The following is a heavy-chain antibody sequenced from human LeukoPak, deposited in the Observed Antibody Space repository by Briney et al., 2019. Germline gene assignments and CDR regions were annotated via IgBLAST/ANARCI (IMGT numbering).Heavy chain of an antibody. CDR1: GCTFSNYA. V-gene: IGHV1-69*13. CDR2: ILPITGTS. D-gene: IGHD5-12*01. J-gene: IGHJ5*01. Sequence: GASVKVSFKASGCTFSNYAINWVRQAPGQGLEWMGGILPITGTSNYAQKFQGRVLFTADESTSTAYMELSSLRSSDPAVYYCAGGAYMDLRGSFDIWGQGTLVTVSS. CDR3: AGGAYMDLRGSFDI.